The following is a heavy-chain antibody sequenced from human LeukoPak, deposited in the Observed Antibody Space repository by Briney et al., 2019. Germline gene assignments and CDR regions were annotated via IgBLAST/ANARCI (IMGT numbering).Heavy chain of an antibody. CDR2: LSYDGSNK. V-gene: IGHV3-30*04. Sequence: PGGPPRLSCAGSGFTCSAYAINWVLHAPDNVLEWVAVLSYDGSNKYYADFVKGRLTISRDNSQNTLFLQMNSLRAEDTALYYCATDYDRSGYYPEYWGQGTLVTVSS. D-gene: IGHD3-22*01. J-gene: IGHJ4*02. CDR3: ATDYDRSGYYPEY. CDR1: GFTCSAYA.